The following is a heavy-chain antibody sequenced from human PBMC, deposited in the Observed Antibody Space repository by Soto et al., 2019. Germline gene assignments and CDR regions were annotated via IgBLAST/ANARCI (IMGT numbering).Heavy chain of an antibody. CDR2: ISGSGGST. V-gene: IGHV3-23*01. J-gene: IGHJ4*02. CDR1: GFTFSSYA. D-gene: IGHD3-3*01. CDR3: AKDPTIFGVVISYFDY. Sequence: EVQLLESGGGLVQPGGSLRLSCAASGFTFSSYAMSWVRQAPGKGLEWVSAISGSGGSTYYADSVKGRFTISRDNSKNTLYLQMNSLRAEDTAVYYCAKDPTIFGVVISYFDYWGQGNLVTVSS.